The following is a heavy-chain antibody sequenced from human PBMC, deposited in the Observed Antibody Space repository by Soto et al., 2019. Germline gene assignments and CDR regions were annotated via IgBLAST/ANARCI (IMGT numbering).Heavy chain of an antibody. J-gene: IGHJ6*02. CDR1: GYTFTSYA. D-gene: IGHD3-16*01. CDR2: INAGNGNT. V-gene: IGHV1-3*01. CDR3: ARQGMITRPEYGMDV. Sequence: GASVKVSCKASGYTFTSYAMHWVRQAPGQRLEWMGWINAGNGNTKYSQKFQGRVTITRDTYASTAYMELSSLRSEDTAMYYCARQGMITRPEYGMDVWGQGTTVTVSS.